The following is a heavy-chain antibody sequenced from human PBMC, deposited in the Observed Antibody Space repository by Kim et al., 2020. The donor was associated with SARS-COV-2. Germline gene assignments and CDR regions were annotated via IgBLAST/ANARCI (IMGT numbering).Heavy chain of an antibody. J-gene: IGHJ4*02. CDR2: IKSKTDGGTI. Sequence: GGSLRLSCAASGFTFSNAWMSWVRQAPGKGLEWVGRIKSKTDGGTIDYAAPVKGRFTISRDDSKNTLYLQMNSLKTEDTAVYYCTAGLGATPFDYWGQGTLVTVSS. CDR1: GFTFSNAW. D-gene: IGHD1-26*01. CDR3: TAGLGATPFDY. V-gene: IGHV3-15*01.